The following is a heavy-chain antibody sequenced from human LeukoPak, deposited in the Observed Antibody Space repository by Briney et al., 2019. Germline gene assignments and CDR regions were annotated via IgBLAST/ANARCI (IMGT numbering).Heavy chain of an antibody. CDR2: INGDGSST. V-gene: IGHV3-74*01. Sequence: GGSLRLSCAASGFTFSGYWMHWVRQAPGKGLVWVSRINGDGSSTGYADSVKGRFTISRDNSKNTLYLQMNSLRAEDTAVYYCATRGDSIVVVTGYRYWGQGTLVTVSS. D-gene: IGHD2-21*02. J-gene: IGHJ4*02. CDR3: ATRGDSIVVVTGYRY. CDR1: GFTFSGYW.